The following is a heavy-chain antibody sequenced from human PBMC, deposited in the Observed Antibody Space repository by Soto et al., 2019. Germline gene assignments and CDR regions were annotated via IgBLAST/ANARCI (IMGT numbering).Heavy chain of an antibody. Sequence: QLQLQESGPGLVKPSETLSLTCTVSGGSISSSSYYWGWIRQPPGKGLEWIGSIYYSGSTYYNPSLKSRVTISVDASKNQFSLQRSSVTAADTAVYYCARLRGIAAPFGYWGQGTLVTVSS. CDR2: IYYSGST. CDR1: GGSISSSSYY. V-gene: IGHV4-39*01. D-gene: IGHD6-13*01. J-gene: IGHJ4*02. CDR3: ARLRGIAAPFGY.